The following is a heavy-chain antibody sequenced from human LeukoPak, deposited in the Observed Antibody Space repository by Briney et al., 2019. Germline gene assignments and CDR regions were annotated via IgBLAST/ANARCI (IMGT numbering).Heavy chain of an antibody. V-gene: IGHV4-38-2*02. D-gene: IGHD1-26*01. CDR1: GYSISSGYY. CDR2: IYYSGST. J-gene: IGHJ3*02. CDR3: ARPRLGATPFDAFDI. Sequence: SETLSLTCTVSGYSISSGYYWGWIRQPPGKGLEWIGSIYYSGSTYFNPSLKSRVTISVDTSKNQFSLKLSSVTAADTAVYYCARPRLGATPFDAFDIWGQGTMVTVSS.